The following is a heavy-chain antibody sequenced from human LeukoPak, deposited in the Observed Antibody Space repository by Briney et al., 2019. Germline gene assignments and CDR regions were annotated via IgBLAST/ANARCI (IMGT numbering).Heavy chain of an antibody. CDR3: ARPGLGDYGGNQEDAFDI. J-gene: IGHJ3*02. CDR2: IYYSGST. V-gene: IGHV4-39*01. D-gene: IGHD4-23*01. Sequence: PSETLSLTCTVSGGSISSSSYYWGWIRQPPGKGLEWIGSIYYSGSTYYNPSLKSRVTMSVDTSKNQFSLKLSSVTAADTAVYYCARPGLGDYGGNQEDAFDIWGQGTMVTVSS. CDR1: GGSISSSSYY.